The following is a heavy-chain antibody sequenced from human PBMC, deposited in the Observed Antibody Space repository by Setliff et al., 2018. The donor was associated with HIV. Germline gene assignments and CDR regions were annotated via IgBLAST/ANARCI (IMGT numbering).Heavy chain of an antibody. D-gene: IGHD6-19*01. CDR2: LNPSEGTT. Sequence: ASVKVSCKASGYTFTTYYIHWVRQAPGQGLEWMGILNPSEGTTSFAQKFQGRVTMTRDTSTSTVYMDLSSLRADDTAVYYCARGYRSAWNSWFDAWGQGTRVTVSS. CDR3: ARGYRSAWNSWFDA. CDR1: GYTFTTYY. J-gene: IGHJ5*02. V-gene: IGHV1-46*01.